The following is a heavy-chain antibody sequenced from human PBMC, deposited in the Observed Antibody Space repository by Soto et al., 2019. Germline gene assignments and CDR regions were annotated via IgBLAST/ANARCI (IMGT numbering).Heavy chain of an antibody. J-gene: IGHJ5*02. CDR1: GFTFGDYA. CDR2: IRSKAYGGTT. Sequence: QPGGSLRLSCTASGFTFGDYAMSWFRQAPGKGLEWVGFIRSKAYGGTTEYAASVKGRFTISRDDSKSIAYLQMNSLKTEDTAVYYCTRAIFGVVPVNWFDPWGQGTLVTVSS. V-gene: IGHV3-49*03. D-gene: IGHD3-3*01. CDR3: TRAIFGVVPVNWFDP.